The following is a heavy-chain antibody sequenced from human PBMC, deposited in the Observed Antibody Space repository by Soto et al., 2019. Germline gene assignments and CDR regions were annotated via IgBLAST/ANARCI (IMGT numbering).Heavy chain of an antibody. Sequence: VQLVESGGGLVQPGGSLRLSCAASGFTVSSNYMSWVRQAPGKGLEWVSVIYSGGSTYYADSVKGRFTISRDNSKNTLYLQMNSLRAEDTAVYYCASGDYYGSGSYPAFDIWGQGTMVTVSS. V-gene: IGHV3-66*01. CDR1: GFTVSSNY. CDR3: ASGDYYGSGSYPAFDI. CDR2: IYSGGST. D-gene: IGHD3-10*01. J-gene: IGHJ3*02.